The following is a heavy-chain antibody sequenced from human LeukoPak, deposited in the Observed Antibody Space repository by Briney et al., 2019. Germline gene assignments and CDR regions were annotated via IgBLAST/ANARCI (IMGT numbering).Heavy chain of an antibody. Sequence: SETLSLTCTVSGGSISSSSYYWGWIRQPPGKGLEWIGSIYYSGSTYYNPSLKSRVTISVDTSKNQFSLKLSSVTAADTAVYYCARGEQWLDYFDYWGQGTLVTVSS. CDR3: ARGEQWLDYFDY. V-gene: IGHV4-39*07. CDR2: IYYSGST. CDR1: GGSISSSSYY. D-gene: IGHD6-19*01. J-gene: IGHJ4*02.